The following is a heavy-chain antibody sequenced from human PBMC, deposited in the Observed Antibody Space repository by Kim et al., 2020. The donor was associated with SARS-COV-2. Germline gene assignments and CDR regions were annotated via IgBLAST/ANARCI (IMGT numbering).Heavy chain of an antibody. D-gene: IGHD2-2*01. CDR2: ISGSGGST. Sequence: GGSLRLSCVASGFTFSSYAMSWVRQTPGKGLEWVSGISGSGGSTYYADSVKGRFTISRDNSKNTLYLQMNSLRAEDTAVYYCARRRDCSSTSCYQDYWGQGTLVTVSS. CDR1: GFTFSSYA. V-gene: IGHV3-23*01. J-gene: IGHJ4*02. CDR3: ARRRDCSSTSCYQDY.